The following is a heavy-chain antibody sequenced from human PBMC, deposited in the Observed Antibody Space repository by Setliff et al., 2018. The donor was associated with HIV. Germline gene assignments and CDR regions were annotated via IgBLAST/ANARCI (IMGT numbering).Heavy chain of an antibody. CDR1: GGSISSYY. Sequence: SETLSLTCTVSGGSISSYYWSWIRQPPGKALEWIGYIYTSGSTNYNPSLKSRCTISRDNVGNSLYLQMNSQRAEDTAVYHCAKERWAGATRPNDFDNWGQGTLVTVSS. D-gene: IGHD6-6*01. CDR2: IYTSGST. CDR3: AKERWAGATRPNDFDN. J-gene: IGHJ4*02. V-gene: IGHV4-4*08.